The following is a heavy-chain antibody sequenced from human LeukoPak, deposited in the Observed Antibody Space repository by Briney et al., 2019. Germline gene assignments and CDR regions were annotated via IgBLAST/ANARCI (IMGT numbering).Heavy chain of an antibody. CDR1: GYTFTSYD. J-gene: IGHJ6*02. D-gene: IGHD2-2*01. Sequence: ASVKVSCKASGYTFTSYDINWVRQATGQGLEWMGWMNPNSGNTGYAQKFQGRVTMTRNTSISTAYMELSSLRSEDTAVYYCARGRPHSSTSYNYYYYGMDVWGQGTTVTVSS. CDR3: ARGRPHSSTSYNYYYYGMDV. CDR2: MNPNSGNT. V-gene: IGHV1-8*01.